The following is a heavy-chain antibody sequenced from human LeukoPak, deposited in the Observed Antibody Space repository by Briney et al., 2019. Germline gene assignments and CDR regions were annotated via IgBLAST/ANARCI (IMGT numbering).Heavy chain of an antibody. CDR2: IIPIFGTA. J-gene: IGHJ6*02. V-gene: IGHV1-69*13. CDR1: GGTFSSYA. Sequence: ASVNVSCKASGGTFSSYAISWVRQAPGQGLEWMGGIIPIFGTANYAQKFQGRVTITADESTSTAYMELSSLRSEDTAVYYCASGYCSGGSCYSADYYGMDVWGQGTTVTVSS. D-gene: IGHD2-15*01. CDR3: ASGYCSGGSCYSADYYGMDV.